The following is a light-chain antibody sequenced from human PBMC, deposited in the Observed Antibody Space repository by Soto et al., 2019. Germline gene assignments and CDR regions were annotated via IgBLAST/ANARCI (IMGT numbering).Light chain of an antibody. CDR1: QSVSSN. CDR3: QQYGTSPQT. J-gene: IGKJ1*01. V-gene: IGKV3-20*01. Sequence: EIVLTQSPATLSLSPGERATLFCRASQSVSSNLAWYQQKPGQAPRLLIYGASTRATGIPARFSGSGSGTEFTLTISRLEPEDFAVYYCQQYGTSPQTFGQGTKVDIK. CDR2: GAS.